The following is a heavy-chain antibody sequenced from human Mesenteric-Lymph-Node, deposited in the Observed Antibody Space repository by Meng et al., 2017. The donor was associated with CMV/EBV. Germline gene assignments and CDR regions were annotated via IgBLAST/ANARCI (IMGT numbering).Heavy chain of an antibody. CDR3: ARLGGSDPDFWSGYMYNWFDP. J-gene: IGHJ5*02. D-gene: IGHD3-3*01. CDR1: YC. V-gene: IGHV5-51*01. Sequence: YCIAWLRPIPEKGLEWMVIIYPGDSNTRYSPSFQGQVTISADKSISTAYLQWSSLKASDTAMYYCARLGGSDPDFWSGYMYNWFDPWGQGTLVTVSS. CDR2: IYPGDSNT.